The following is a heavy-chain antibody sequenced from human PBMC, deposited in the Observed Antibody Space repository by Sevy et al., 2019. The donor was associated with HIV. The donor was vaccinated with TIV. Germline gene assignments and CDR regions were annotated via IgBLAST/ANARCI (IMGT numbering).Heavy chain of an antibody. CDR2: ISAYNGNT. D-gene: IGHD3-3*01. CDR1: GYTFTSYG. CDR3: ARVGYDFWSGYSRGAAFDI. V-gene: IGHV1-18*01. J-gene: IGHJ3*02. Sequence: ASVKVSCKASGYTFTSYGISWVRQAPGQGLEWMGWISAYNGNTNYAQKLQGRVTMTTDTSTSTAYMEHRSLRSDDTAVYYCARVGYDFWSGYSRGAAFDIWGQGTMVTVSS.